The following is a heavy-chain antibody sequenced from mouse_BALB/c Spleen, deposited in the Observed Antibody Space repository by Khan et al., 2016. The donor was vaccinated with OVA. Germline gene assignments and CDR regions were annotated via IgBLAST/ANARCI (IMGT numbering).Heavy chain of an antibody. J-gene: IGHJ1*01. CDR1: GYTFTRYY. V-gene: IGHV1-53*01. D-gene: IGHD2-4*01. CDR3: TRKDYDGVSHRYFDV. Sequence: QVQLQQSGTELVKPGASVKLSCKTSGYTFTRYYMYWVKQRPGQGLEWIGEINPSNGGTNFNEKFKSKATLTVDKLSSTGYMQLSSLTSEDSAVDYSTRKDYDGVSHRYFDVWGGGTTVTVAS. CDR2: INPSNGGT.